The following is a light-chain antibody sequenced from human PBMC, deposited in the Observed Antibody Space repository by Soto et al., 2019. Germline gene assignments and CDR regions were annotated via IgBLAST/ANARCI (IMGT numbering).Light chain of an antibody. CDR1: SFNIGNNY. CDR3: GTWDSSLSAFV. CDR2: ENN. J-gene: IGLJ1*01. V-gene: IGLV1-51*02. Sequence: QSVLTQPPSVSAAPGQTVTISCSGSSFNIGNNYVSWYQQLPGTAPKLLIYENNKRPSGILDRFSGSKSGTSATLGITGLQTGDEADYYCGTWDSSLSAFVFGTGTKLT.